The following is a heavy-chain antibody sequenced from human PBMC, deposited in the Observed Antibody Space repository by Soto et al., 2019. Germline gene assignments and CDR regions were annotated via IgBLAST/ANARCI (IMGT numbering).Heavy chain of an antibody. CDR1: GGSISDDDYY. CDR3: ASGLSVEKVGQ. Sequence: QVQLQESGPGLVKPSQTLSLPCTVSGGSISDDDYYWRCIRQPPGKGLEWIGHIYNSGNTYSIPSVKSRLTISVGTSKNQVSLNLNSVTAADTAVYYCASGLSVEKVGQWGQGTLVTVSS. J-gene: IGHJ4*02. D-gene: IGHD6-19*01. V-gene: IGHV4-30-4*01. CDR2: IYNSGNT.